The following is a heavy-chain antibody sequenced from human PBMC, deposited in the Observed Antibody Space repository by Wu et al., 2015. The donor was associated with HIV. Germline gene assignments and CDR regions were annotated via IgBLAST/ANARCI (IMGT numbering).Heavy chain of an antibody. Sequence: QVQLVQSGAEVKKPGASVKVSCKASAYTFTSYDINWVRQAPGQGLDWMGWMNPNSGNTGYAQKFQGRVTMTRNTSISTAYMELSSLRSEDTAVYYCARGALGYGGNAFDYWGQGTLVTVSS. J-gene: IGHJ4*02. CDR1: AYTFTSYD. D-gene: IGHD4-23*01. CDR2: MNPNSGNT. V-gene: IGHV1-8*02. CDR3: ARGALGYGGNAFDY.